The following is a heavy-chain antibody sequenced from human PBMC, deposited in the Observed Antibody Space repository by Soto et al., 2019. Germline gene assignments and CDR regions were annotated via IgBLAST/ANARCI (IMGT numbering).Heavy chain of an antibody. CDR1: GFTFSSYG. CDR2: ISYDGSNK. Sequence: QVQLVESGGGVVQPGRSLRLSCAASGFTFSSYGMHWVRQARGKGLEWVAVISYDGSNKYYADSVKGRFNISRDNFKITLYLPMNSLSAEATAVYYCAKALPFTYPPTRPYDAFDIWGQGTMVTVSS. V-gene: IGHV3-30*18. J-gene: IGHJ3*02. CDR3: AKALPFTYPPTRPYDAFDI.